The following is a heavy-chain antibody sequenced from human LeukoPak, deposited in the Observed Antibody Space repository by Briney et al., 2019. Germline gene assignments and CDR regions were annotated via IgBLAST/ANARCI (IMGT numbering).Heavy chain of an antibody. J-gene: IGHJ4*02. D-gene: IGHD6-19*01. Sequence: GGSLRLSCAASGFPFSDHYMEWVRQAPGKGLEWISYISSSGSTIYADSVKGRFTISRDNAKNSLHLQMNSLRAEDTVVYYCARHNGWYDYWGQGTLVTVSS. CDR3: ARHNGWYDY. CDR2: ISSSGSTI. CDR1: GFPFSDHY. V-gene: IGHV3-11*04.